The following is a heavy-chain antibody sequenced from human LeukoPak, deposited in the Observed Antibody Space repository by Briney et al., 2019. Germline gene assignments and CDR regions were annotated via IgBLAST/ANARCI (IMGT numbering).Heavy chain of an antibody. Sequence: PGGSLRLSCAASGFTFSSYGMSWVRQAPGKWLEWVSAISGSGGSTYYADSVKGRFTISRDNSKNTLYPQMNSLRAEDTAVYYCAKRIYGSGEPFDYWGQGTLVTVSS. CDR3: AKRIYGSGEPFDY. CDR1: GFTFSSYG. D-gene: IGHD3-10*01. CDR2: ISGSGGST. J-gene: IGHJ4*02. V-gene: IGHV3-23*01.